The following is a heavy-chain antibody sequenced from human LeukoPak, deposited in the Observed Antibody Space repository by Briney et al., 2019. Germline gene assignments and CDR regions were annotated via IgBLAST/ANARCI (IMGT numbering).Heavy chain of an antibody. V-gene: IGHV3-23*01. D-gene: IGHD2-2*01. CDR1: GFTFNNYA. J-gene: IGHJ5*01. Sequence: GGSLRLSCAASGFTFNNYAMSWVRQAPGKGLEWVSAISASGGTTYYADSVKGRFTISRDNSESTLFLQMNSLRAEDTAVYYCAKEPREYCSSTSCPNWFDSWGQGTLVTVSS. CDR2: ISASGGTT. CDR3: AKEPREYCSSTSCPNWFDS.